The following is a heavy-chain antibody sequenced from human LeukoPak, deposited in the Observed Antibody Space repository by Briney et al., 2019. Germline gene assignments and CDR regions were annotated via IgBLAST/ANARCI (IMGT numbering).Heavy chain of an antibody. Sequence: ASVKVSCKASGYTFTSYGISWVRQAPGQGLEWMGWISAYNGNTNYAQKLQGRVTMTTDTSTSTACMELRSLRSDDTAVYYCARVGYDYVWGSYCYMDYWGQGTLVTVSS. D-gene: IGHD3-16*02. CDR1: GYTFTSYG. CDR3: ARVGYDYVWGSYCYMDY. J-gene: IGHJ4*02. V-gene: IGHV1-18*04. CDR2: ISAYNGNT.